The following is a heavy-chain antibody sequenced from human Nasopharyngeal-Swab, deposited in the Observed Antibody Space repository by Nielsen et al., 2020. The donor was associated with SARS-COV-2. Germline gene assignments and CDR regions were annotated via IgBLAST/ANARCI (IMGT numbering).Heavy chain of an antibody. D-gene: IGHD6-19*01. CDR1: GGSISSYY. CDR2: IYYSGST. J-gene: IGHJ4*02. CDR3: ARGSTVAGADY. V-gene: IGHV4-59*01. Sequence: SETLSLTCTVPGGSISSYYWSWIRQPPGKGLEWIGYIYYSGSTNYNPSLKSRVTISVDTSKNQFSLKLSSVTAADTAVYYCARGSTVAGADYWGQGTLVTVSS.